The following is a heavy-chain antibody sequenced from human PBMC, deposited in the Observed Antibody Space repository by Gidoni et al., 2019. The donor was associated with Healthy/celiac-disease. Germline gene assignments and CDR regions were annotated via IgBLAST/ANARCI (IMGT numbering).Heavy chain of an antibody. Sequence: TFSSYGMHWVRQAPGKGLEWVAVIWYDGSNKYYADSVKGRFTISRDNSKNTLYLQMNSLRAEDTAVYYCARECSYGSYYYYYYYMDVWGKGTTVTVSS. CDR1: TFSSYG. CDR3: ARECSYGSYYYYYYYMDV. V-gene: IGHV3-33*01. CDR2: IWYDGSNK. J-gene: IGHJ6*03. D-gene: IGHD5-18*01.